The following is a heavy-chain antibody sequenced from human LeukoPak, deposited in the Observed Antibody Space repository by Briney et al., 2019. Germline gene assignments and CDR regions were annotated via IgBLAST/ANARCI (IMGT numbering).Heavy chain of an antibody. Sequence: PGGSLRLSCAASGFTFSSYAMSWARQAPGKGLEWVSSITGGSGSTYYADSVKGRFTISGDNSKNTLYLQMDSLRAEDTAIYYCAKDYWGLQLFDHWGQGTLVTVSS. CDR2: ITGGSGST. V-gene: IGHV3-23*01. CDR1: GFTFSSYA. D-gene: IGHD7-27*01. J-gene: IGHJ4*02. CDR3: AKDYWGLQLFDH.